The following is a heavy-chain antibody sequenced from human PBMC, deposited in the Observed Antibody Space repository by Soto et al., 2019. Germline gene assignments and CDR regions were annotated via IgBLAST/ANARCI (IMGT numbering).Heavy chain of an antibody. J-gene: IGHJ4*01. CDR1: GYTFTGYY. D-gene: IGHD6-6*01. Sequence: GASVKVSCKASGYTFTGYYMHWVRQAPGQGLEWMGWINPNSGDTNYAQKFQGRVTMTRDTSISTAYMELSRLRSADTAVYYCARSLSTIGARPEYWGHGTLVTVSS. V-gene: IGHV1-2*02. CDR3: ARSLSTIGARPEY. CDR2: INPNSGDT.